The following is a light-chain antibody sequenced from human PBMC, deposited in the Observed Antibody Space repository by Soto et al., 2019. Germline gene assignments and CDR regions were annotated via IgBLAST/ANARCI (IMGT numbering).Light chain of an antibody. CDR3: NSYTNTGARV. CDR1: ISDVCANNF. V-gene: IGLV2-14*01. J-gene: IGLJ1*01. CDR2: EVS. Sequence: QSALTQSSSVAGSPGQSNTISCTGTISDVCANNFVSWYQQHPGKAPKLMICEVSNRPSGVSNRFSGSKSGNTASLTISGLQAEDEADYYCNSYTNTGARVFGTGTKVTVL.